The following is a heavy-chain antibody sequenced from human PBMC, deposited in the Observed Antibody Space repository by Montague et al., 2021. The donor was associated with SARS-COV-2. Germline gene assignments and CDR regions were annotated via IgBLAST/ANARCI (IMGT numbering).Heavy chain of an antibody. CDR2: IYSGGSST. V-gene: IGHV3-23*03. J-gene: IGHJ3*02. CDR3: AKSAWGVTDAFDI. Sequence: SLRLSCAGSGFTFRNYAMNLIRQAPGKGLEWVSAIYSGGSSTFYADSVKGRFTISRDNSKNTLYLQMNSLRAEDTAVYYCAKSAWGVTDAFDIWGQGTMVTVSS. D-gene: IGHD1-26*01. CDR1: GFTFRNYA.